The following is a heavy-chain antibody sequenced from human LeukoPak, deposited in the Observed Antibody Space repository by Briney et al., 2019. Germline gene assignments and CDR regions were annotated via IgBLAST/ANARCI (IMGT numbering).Heavy chain of an antibody. CDR1: GFTFSRYG. CDR2: ISSTGSKT. D-gene: IGHD2-15*01. Sequence: GGSLRLSCAASGFTFSRYGMSWVRQAPGKGLEWVSSISSTGSKTYDADSVKGRFTISRDNSKNTLYLQMNSLRAEDTATYYYAKAREQYVVAFFDSWGQGTLVPVSS. J-gene: IGHJ4*02. V-gene: IGHV3-23*01. CDR3: AKAREQYVVAFFDS.